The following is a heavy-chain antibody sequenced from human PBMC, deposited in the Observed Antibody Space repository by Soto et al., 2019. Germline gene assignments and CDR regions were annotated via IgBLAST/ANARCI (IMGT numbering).Heavy chain of an antibody. D-gene: IGHD1-7*01. CDR2: ISSSGGST. Sequence: EVQLLESGGGLVQPGGSLRLSCAASGFTFSSYGMSWVRQAPGRGLEWVATISSSGGSTYYADSVKGRFTISRDSSNNTLYLQVNSMGADDTAVYYCAKGASSNWNYLDNFDFWGQGIPVPVSS. CDR3: AKGASSNWNYLDNFDF. CDR1: GFTFSSYG. V-gene: IGHV3-23*01. J-gene: IGHJ4*02.